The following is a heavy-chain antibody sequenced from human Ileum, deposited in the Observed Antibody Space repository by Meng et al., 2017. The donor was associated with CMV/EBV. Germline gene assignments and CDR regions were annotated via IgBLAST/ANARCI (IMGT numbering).Heavy chain of an antibody. CDR3: AKGGYNGYGSYYYGMDV. CDR2: ISSGSSFI. CDR1: AFTFRSFT. D-gene: IGHD5-12*01. V-gene: IGHV3-21*04. J-gene: IGHJ6*02. Sequence: GESLKISCAASAFTFRSFTMNWVRQAPGKGLEWVSSISSGSSFIYYADSVKGRFTISRDNAKNSLYLHMHSLRAEDTAVYYCAKGGYNGYGSYYYGMDVWGQGTTVTVSS.